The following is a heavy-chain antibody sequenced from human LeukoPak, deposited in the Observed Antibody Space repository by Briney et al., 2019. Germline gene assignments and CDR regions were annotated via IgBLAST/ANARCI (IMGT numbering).Heavy chain of an antibody. CDR1: GDSFSSNSAA. Sequence: SQTLSLTCAISGDSFSSNSAAWNWIRQSPSRGLEWLGRTYYGSKWNNDYAVSVKSRITINPDTSKNQFSLQLNSVTPEDTAVYYCAREPLWIGEHSTREYGMDVWGQGTTVTVSS. CDR3: AREPLWIGEHSTREYGMDV. CDR2: TYYGSKWNN. V-gene: IGHV6-1*01. D-gene: IGHD3-10*01. J-gene: IGHJ6*02.